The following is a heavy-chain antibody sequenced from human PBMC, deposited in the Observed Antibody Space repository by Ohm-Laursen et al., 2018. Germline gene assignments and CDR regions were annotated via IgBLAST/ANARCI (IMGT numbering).Heavy chain of an antibody. Sequence: GSLRLSCSASGFTFSNYAMSWVRQAPGKGLEWVSAISGSGGSTYYADSVKGRFTISRDNSKNTLYLQMNSLRAEDTAVYYCARGGTKGSFDIWGQGTMVTVSS. J-gene: IGHJ3*02. CDR1: GFTFSNYA. D-gene: IGHD1-26*01. CDR3: ARGGTKGSFDI. V-gene: IGHV3-23*01. CDR2: ISGSGGST.